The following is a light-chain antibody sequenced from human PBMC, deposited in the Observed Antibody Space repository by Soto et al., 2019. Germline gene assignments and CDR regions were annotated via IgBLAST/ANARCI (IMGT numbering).Light chain of an antibody. CDR1: SSDVGGSDF. CDR2: DVN. CDR3: SSYTTGNTPYV. Sequence: QSALTQPASVSGSPGQSIAISCTGTSSDVGGSDFVSWYQHHPGKAPKLIIHDVNNRPSGVSARFSGSKSGNTASLTISGLQAEDEADYFCSSYTTGNTPYVFGAGNKVTVL. V-gene: IGLV2-14*03. J-gene: IGLJ1*01.